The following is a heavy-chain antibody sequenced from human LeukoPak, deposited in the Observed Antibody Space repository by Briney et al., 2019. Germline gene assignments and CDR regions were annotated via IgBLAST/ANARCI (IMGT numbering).Heavy chain of an antibody. CDR3: ARDGRANCSGGSCSLLLFDY. Sequence: ASVKVSCNASGGTFSSYAISWVRQAPGQGLEWMGGIIPIFGTANYAQKFQGRVTITTDESTSTAYMELSSLRSEDTAVYYCARDGRANCSGGSCSLLLFDYWGQGTLVTVSS. J-gene: IGHJ4*02. CDR1: GGTFSSYA. D-gene: IGHD2-15*01. V-gene: IGHV1-69*05. CDR2: IIPIFGTA.